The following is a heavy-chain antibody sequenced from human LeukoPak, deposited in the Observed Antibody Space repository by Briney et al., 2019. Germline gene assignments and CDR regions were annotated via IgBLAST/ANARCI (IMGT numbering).Heavy chain of an antibody. D-gene: IGHD5-18*01. Sequence: GGSLRLSCVASGFTFKSYARSWVRQAPGKGLEWVSVVSGSGGSTDYADSVKGRFTISRDNSMNTLYLQMNTLRAEDTAVYYCAKAVDTAMISAFGVWGQGTMITVSS. CDR3: AKAVDTAMISAFGV. V-gene: IGHV3-23*01. CDR2: VSGSGGST. J-gene: IGHJ3*01. CDR1: GFTFKSYA.